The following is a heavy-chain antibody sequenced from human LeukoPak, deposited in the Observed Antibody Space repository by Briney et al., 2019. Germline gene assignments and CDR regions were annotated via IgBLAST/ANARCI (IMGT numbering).Heavy chain of an antibody. D-gene: IGHD3-3*01. Sequence: GESLKISCAASGFTFSSYSMNWVRRAPGKGLEWVSSISSSSNYIYYADSVKGRFTISRDNAKNSLYLQMNSLRAEDTAVYYCARDDGYYDFWSGHEGDAFDIWGQGTMVTVSS. V-gene: IGHV3-21*01. CDR2: ISSSSNYI. CDR1: GFTFSSYS. CDR3: ARDDGYYDFWSGHEGDAFDI. J-gene: IGHJ3*02.